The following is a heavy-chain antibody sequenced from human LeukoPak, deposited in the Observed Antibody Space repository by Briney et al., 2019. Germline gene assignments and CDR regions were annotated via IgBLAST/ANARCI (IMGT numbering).Heavy chain of an antibody. V-gene: IGHV4-34*01. CDR1: GGSFSGYY. CDR2: INHSGST. D-gene: IGHD7-27*01. CDR3: ARAAWGLDY. Sequence: PSETLSLTCAVYGGSFSGYYWSWIRQPPGKGLEWIGEINHSGSTNYNPSLKSRVTISVDTSKNQFSLKLSSVTAADTAVYYCARAAWGLDYWGQGTLVTVSS. J-gene: IGHJ4*02.